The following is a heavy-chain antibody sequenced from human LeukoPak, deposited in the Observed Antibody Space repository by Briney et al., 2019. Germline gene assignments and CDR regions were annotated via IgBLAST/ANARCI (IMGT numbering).Heavy chain of an antibody. J-gene: IGHJ2*01. CDR3: AKSSLITMIVVASEWYFDL. V-gene: IGHV3-30*02. CDR1: GFTFSSYG. CDR2: VRYDGSNK. D-gene: IGHD3-22*01. Sequence: PGGSLRLSCAASGFTFSSYGMHWVRQAPGKGLEWVAFVRYDGSNKYYADSVKGRLTISRDNSKKTVYLQMNSLRAEDTAVYYCAKSSLITMIVVASEWYFDLWGRGTLVTVSS.